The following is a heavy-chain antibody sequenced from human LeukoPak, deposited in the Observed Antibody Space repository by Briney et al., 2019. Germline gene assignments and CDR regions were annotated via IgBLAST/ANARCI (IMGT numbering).Heavy chain of an antibody. CDR1: GGTFSSYA. CDR2: IIPIFGTA. J-gene: IGHJ5*02. Sequence: ASVKVSFKASGGTFSSYAISWVRQAPGQGLEWMGGIIPIFGTANYAQKFQGRVTITADESTSTAYMELSSLRSEDTAVYYCAQGWFGELLFASWFDPWGQGTLVTVSS. CDR3: AQGWFGELLFASWFDP. V-gene: IGHV1-69*13. D-gene: IGHD3-10*01.